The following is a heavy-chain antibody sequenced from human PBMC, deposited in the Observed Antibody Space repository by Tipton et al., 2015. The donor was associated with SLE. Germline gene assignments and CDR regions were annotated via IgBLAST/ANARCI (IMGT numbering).Heavy chain of an antibody. J-gene: IGHJ4*02. Sequence: SLRLSCAASGFTFSDHYMSWIRQAPGKGLEWVSYISPGGGSEHSADSVKGRFIISRDNAKNSLYLQMNSLRAEDTALYYCAAELLDYFDYWGQGTLVTVSS. V-gene: IGHV3-11*04. CDR2: ISPGGGSE. D-gene: IGHD1-7*01. CDR1: GFTFSDHY. CDR3: AAELLDYFDY.